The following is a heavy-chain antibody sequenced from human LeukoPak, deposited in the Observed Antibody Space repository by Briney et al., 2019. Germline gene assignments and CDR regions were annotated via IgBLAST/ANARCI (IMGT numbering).Heavy chain of an antibody. CDR1: GFTFSSYG. CDR3: ARDAHHGMDV. Sequence: GGSLRLSCAASGFTFSSYGMHWVRQAPGKGLEWVAVISYDGSNKYYADSVKGRFTISRDNSKNTLYLQMNSLRAEDTAVYYCARDAHHGMDVWGQGTTVTVSS. V-gene: IGHV3-30*03. J-gene: IGHJ6*02. CDR2: ISYDGSNK.